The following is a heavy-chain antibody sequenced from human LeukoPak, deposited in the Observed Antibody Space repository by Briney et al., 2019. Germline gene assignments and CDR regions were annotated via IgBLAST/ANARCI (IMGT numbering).Heavy chain of an antibody. CDR1: GFTFSHYG. CDR3: AKDAQRGFDYSNSLQK. D-gene: IGHD4-11*01. J-gene: IGHJ4*02. V-gene: IGHV3-33*06. Sequence: PGGSLRLSCAASGFTFSHYGMHWVRQTPGAELEWVAVIWSDGSDKYYAKSVKGRFTISRDNSKNSLFLQMNSLRAEDTAVYYCAKDAQRGFDYSNSLQKWGQGILVTVSS. CDR2: IWSDGSDK.